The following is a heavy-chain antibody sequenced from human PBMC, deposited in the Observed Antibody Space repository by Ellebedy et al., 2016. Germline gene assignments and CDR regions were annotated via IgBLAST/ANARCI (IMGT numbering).Heavy chain of an antibody. CDR1: GGSISSYY. D-gene: IGHD4-17*01. J-gene: IGHJ5*02. CDR2: IYHSGST. CDR3: AREGDYGANNWFDP. Sequence: SETLSLXCTVSGGSISSYYWSWIRQPPGKGLEWIGYIYHSGSTTYNPSLESRVTISVDTSKNQFSLKLRSVTAADTAVYYCAREGDYGANNWFDPWGQGTLVTVSS. V-gene: IGHV4-59*01.